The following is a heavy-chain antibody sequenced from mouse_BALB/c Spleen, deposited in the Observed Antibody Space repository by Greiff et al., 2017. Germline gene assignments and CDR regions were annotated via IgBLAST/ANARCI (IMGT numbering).Heavy chain of an antibody. CDR2: IYPSDSYT. J-gene: IGHJ3*01. CDR3: AREYGSSYRFAY. Sequence: VQLQQPGAELVRPGASVKLSCKASGYTFTSYWINWVKQRPGQGLEWIGNIYPSDSYTNYNQKFKDKATLTVDKSSSTAYMQLSSLTSEDSAVYYCAREYGSSYRFAYWGQGTLVTVSA. V-gene: IGHV1-69*02. D-gene: IGHD1-1*01. CDR1: GYTFTSYW.